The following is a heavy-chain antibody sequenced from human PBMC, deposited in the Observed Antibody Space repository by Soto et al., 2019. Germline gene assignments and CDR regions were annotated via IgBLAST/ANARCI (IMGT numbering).Heavy chain of an antibody. CDR3: ARDRTVTTGIDYYYYYMDV. CDR2: IIPIFGTA. Sequence: ASVKVSCKASGGTFSSYAISWVRQAPGQGLEWMGGIIPIFGTANYAQKFQGRVTITADESTSTAYMELSSLRSEDTAVYYCARDRTVTTGIDYYYYYMDVWGKGTTVTVSS. J-gene: IGHJ6*03. V-gene: IGHV1-69*13. CDR1: GGTFSSYA. D-gene: IGHD4-4*01.